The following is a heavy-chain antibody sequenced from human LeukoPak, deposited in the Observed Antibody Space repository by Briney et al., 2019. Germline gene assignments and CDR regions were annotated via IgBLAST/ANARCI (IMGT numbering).Heavy chain of an antibody. Sequence: SETLSLTCSVSGGSISSYYWTWIRQPPGKGLEWIGYRYYSGSTTYNPSLKSRVTISVDTSKSQFSLKLISVTAADTAIYYCAKVRGDFETDWGQGTLATVSS. J-gene: IGHJ1*01. CDR3: AKVRGDFETD. V-gene: IGHV4-59*01. D-gene: IGHD3-16*01. CDR1: GGSISSYY. CDR2: RYYSGST.